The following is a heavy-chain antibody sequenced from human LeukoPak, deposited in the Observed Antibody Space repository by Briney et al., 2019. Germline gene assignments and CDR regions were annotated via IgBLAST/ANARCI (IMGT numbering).Heavy chain of an antibody. CDR2: IYYSGST. CDR1: GGSISSSSYY. D-gene: IGHD3-3*01. CDR3: ARRYYDFWSGYGSWFDP. J-gene: IGHJ5*02. V-gene: IGHV4-39*01. Sequence: SETLSLTCTVSGGSISSSSYYWGWIRQPPGKGLEWIGSIYYSGSTYYNPSLKSRVTISVDTSMNQFSLKLSSVTAADTAAYYCARRYYDFWSGYGSWFDPWGQGTLVTVSS.